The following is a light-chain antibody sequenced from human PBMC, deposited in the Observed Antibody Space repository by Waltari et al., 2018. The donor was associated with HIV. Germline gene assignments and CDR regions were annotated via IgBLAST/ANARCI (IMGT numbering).Light chain of an antibody. Sequence: EILLTQSPATLSVSPGERATLSCRASQSVSTNLAWYQRKPGQAPRLLIYGVSTRATGIPARFSGSGSGTEFTLTIGSLQSEDFAVYFCQQYNNWPGTFGQGTKVEIK. CDR2: GVS. V-gene: IGKV3-15*01. CDR1: QSVSTN. J-gene: IGKJ1*01. CDR3: QQYNNWPGT.